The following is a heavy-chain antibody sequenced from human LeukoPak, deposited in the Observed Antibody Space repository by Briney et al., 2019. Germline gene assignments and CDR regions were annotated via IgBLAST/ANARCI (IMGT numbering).Heavy chain of an antibody. CDR2: ISGSGGSS. CDR3: AKAGAVVVVAAKYFDY. D-gene: IGHD2-15*01. CDR1: GFTFSSYA. J-gene: IGHJ4*02. Sequence: GGSLRLSCAASGFTFSSYAMSWVRQAPGRGLEWVSAISGSGGSSYYADSVKGRFTISRDNSKNTLYLQMNSLRAEDTAVYYCAKAGAVVVVAAKYFDYWGQGTLVTVSS. V-gene: IGHV3-23*01.